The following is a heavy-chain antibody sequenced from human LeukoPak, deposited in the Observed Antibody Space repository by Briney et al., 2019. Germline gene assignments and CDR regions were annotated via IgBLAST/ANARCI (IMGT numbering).Heavy chain of an antibody. CDR1: GGSFSGYY. V-gene: IGHV4-34*01. CDR2: INHSGST. J-gene: IGHJ3*02. CDR3: AGSDYYDSSGSNAFDI. D-gene: IGHD3-22*01. Sequence: SETLSLTCAVYGGSFSGYYWSWIRQPPGKGLEWIGEINHSGSTNYNPSLKSRVTISVDKSKNQFSLKLSSVTAADTAVYYCAGSDYYDSSGSNAFDIWGQGTMVTVSS.